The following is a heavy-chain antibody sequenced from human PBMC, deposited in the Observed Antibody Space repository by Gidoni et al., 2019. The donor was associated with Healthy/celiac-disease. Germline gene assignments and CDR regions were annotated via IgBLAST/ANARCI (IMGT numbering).Heavy chain of an antibody. V-gene: IGHV3-9*01. CDR2: ISWNSGSI. D-gene: IGHD6-19*01. CDR3: AKDTYSSGWYGVFDY. Sequence: EVQLVESGGGLVQPGRSLRLSCAASGFPFDDYAMHWVRQAPGKGLEWVSGISWNSGSIGYADSVKGRFTISRDNAKNSLYLQMNSLRAEDTALYYCAKDTYSSGWYGVFDYWGQGTLVTVSS. CDR1: GFPFDDYA. J-gene: IGHJ4*02.